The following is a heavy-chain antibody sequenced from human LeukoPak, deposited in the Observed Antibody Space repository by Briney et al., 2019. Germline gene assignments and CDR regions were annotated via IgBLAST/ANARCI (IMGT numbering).Heavy chain of an antibody. CDR1: GGSISSYY. CDR3: ARGGMTVYTAMVVVY. CDR2: IYYSGST. J-gene: IGHJ4*02. V-gene: IGHV4-59*01. Sequence: SETLSLTCTVSGGSISSYYWSWIRQPPGKGLEWIGYIYYSGSTNYNPSLKSRVTISVDTSKNQFSLKLSSVSAADTAVYYCARGGMTVYTAMVVVYWGQGTLVTVSS. D-gene: IGHD5-18*01.